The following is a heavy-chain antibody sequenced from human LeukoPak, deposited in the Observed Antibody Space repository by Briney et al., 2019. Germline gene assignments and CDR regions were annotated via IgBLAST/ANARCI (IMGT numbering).Heavy chain of an antibody. Sequence: PSETLSLTCTVSGGSISSSSYYWGWIRQPPGKGLEWIGSIYYSGSTYYNPSLKSRVTISVDTSKNQFSLKLSSVTAADTAVYYCARQIPRVYYGSGSPWTFDIWGQGTMVTVSS. CDR3: ARQIPRVYYGSGSPWTFDI. J-gene: IGHJ3*02. CDR1: GGSISSSSYY. D-gene: IGHD3-10*01. V-gene: IGHV4-39*01. CDR2: IYYSGST.